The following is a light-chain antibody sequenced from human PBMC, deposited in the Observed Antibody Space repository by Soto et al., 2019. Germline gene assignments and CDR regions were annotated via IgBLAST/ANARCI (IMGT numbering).Light chain of an antibody. CDR1: SSNIGALYD. J-gene: IGLJ1*01. V-gene: IGLV1-40*01. CDR3: QSYASSLSGPV. Sequence: SVLTQPRSVSVDPGERVAIAYTRNSSNIGALYDVHWYKQLPGAAPKLLIYGNINRPSGVPDRFSGSKSGTSASLAITGLRAEHAADYYCQSYASSLSGPVFGTGTKVTV. CDR2: GNI.